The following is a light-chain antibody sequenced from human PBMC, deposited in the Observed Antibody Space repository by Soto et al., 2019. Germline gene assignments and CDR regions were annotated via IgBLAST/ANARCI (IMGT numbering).Light chain of an antibody. J-gene: IGKJ1*01. CDR3: QQYNNWPPWT. V-gene: IGKV3-15*01. Sequence: ILMTQSPATLSVSTGERATLSCRGSQSVSNNLAWYQQKPGQAPRLPIYDASTRATGIPARFSGSGSGTEFTLTISGLQSEDFAVYYCQQYNNWPPWTFGQGTKVEIK. CDR1: QSVSNN. CDR2: DAS.